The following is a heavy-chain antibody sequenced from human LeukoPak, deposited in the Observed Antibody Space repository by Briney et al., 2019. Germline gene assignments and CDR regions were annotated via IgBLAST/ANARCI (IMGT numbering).Heavy chain of an antibody. CDR3: ARNPAPWEQQLGKFWFDP. D-gene: IGHD6-13*01. CDR1: GLTFSSYS. Sequence: GGSLRLSCAASGLTFSSYSMNWVRQAPGKGLEWVSSISSSSSYIYYADSVKGRFTISRDNAKNSLYLQMNSLRAEDTAVYYCARNPAPWEQQLGKFWFDPWGQGTLVTVSS. CDR2: ISSSSSYI. J-gene: IGHJ5*02. V-gene: IGHV3-21*01.